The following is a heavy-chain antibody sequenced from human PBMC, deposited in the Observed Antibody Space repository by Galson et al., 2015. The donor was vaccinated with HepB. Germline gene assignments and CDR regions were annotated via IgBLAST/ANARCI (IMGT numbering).Heavy chain of an antibody. Sequence: PALVKPTQTLTLTCTFSGFTLTTSGMCVSWIRQPPGKALEWLARIDWDDDEYYSTSLKTRLTISKDTSKNQVVLTMTNMDPVDTATYYCARTYYSYGMDVWGQGTTVTVSS. CDR2: IDWDDDE. CDR1: GFTLTTSGMC. V-gene: IGHV2-70*11. CDR3: ARTYYSYGMDV. J-gene: IGHJ6*02.